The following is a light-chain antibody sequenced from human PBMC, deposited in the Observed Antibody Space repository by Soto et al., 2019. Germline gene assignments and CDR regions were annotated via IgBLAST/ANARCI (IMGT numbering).Light chain of an antibody. CDR3: QQSNNWPLT. V-gene: IGKV3-11*01. CDR2: DAP. CDR1: QSVSSY. J-gene: IGKJ4*01. Sequence: EIVLTQSPATLALSPGERATLSCRASQSVSSYVAWYQQKPGQAPRLLIYDAPNRATGIPSRFSGSGSGARCTLTIGSPEPEYFAVYYCQQSNNWPLTFGGGTRVETK.